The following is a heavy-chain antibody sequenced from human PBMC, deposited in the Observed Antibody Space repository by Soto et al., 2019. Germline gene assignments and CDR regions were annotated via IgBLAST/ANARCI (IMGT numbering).Heavy chain of an antibody. J-gene: IGHJ4*02. CDR3: ARGFPSQSGFDY. CDR1: GGSISSYY. D-gene: IGHD3-3*01. CDR2: IYYSGST. Sequence: PSETLSLTCTVSGGSISSYYWSWIRQPPGKGLEWIGYIYYSGSTNYNPSLKSRVTISVDTSKNQFSLKLSSVTAADTAVYYCARGFPSQSGFDYWGQGTLVTVSS. V-gene: IGHV4-59*01.